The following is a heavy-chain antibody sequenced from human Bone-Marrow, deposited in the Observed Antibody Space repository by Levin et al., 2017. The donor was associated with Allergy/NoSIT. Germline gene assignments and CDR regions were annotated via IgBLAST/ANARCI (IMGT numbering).Heavy chain of an antibody. J-gene: IGHJ5*02. CDR2: ISYDGSNK. D-gene: IGHD6-6*01. CDR1: GFTFSSYG. V-gene: IGHV3-30*18. Sequence: GESLKISCAASGFTFSSYGMHWVRQAPGKGLEWVAVISYDGSNKYYADSVKGRFTISRDNSKNTLYLQMNSLRAEDTAVYYCAKDKELVQSNWFDPWGQGTLVTVSS. CDR3: AKDKELVQSNWFDP.